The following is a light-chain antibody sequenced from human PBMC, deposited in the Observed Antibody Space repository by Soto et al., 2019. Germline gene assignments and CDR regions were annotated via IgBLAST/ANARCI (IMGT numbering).Light chain of an antibody. CDR3: TSYTTTGTLGV. J-gene: IGLJ2*01. V-gene: IGLV2-14*01. CDR1: SSDVGAYNY. Sequence: QSALTQPASVSGSPGQSITLSCSGTSSDVGAYNYVSWYQQHPGKAPKLMIYEVSNRPSGVSNRFSGSKSGNTASLTISGLQADDEADYYCTSYTTTGTLGVFGGGTKVTVL. CDR2: EVS.